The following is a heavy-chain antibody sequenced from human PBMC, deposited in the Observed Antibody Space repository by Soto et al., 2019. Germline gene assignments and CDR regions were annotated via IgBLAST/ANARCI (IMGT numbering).Heavy chain of an antibody. D-gene: IGHD3-10*01. CDR3: AKVRGGSVSLTPRFDF. CDR2: ISGGGETT. V-gene: IGHV3-23*01. CDR1: GFTFNNYA. Sequence: EVQLLESGGGLVQPGGSLRLSCAASGFTFNNYAMTWVRQAPGKGLEWGLAISGGGETTSYADSVKGRFTVSRDGPKNTLYLQLSSMRAADTALYYRAKVRGGSVSLTPRFDFWCQGTLVTGSS. J-gene: IGHJ4*02.